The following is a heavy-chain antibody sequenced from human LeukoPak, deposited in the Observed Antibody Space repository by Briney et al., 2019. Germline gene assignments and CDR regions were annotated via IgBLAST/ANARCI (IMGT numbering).Heavy chain of an antibody. CDR2: ISAYNGNT. J-gene: IGHJ5*02. D-gene: IGHD2-21*02. CDR1: GYTFTSYG. Sequence: ASVKVSCKASGYTFTSYGISWVRQAPGQGLEWMGWISAYNGNTNYAQKLQGRVTMTTDTSTSTAYMELRSLRSEDTAVYYCARGAYCGGDCYPLQYNWFDPWGQGTLVTVSS. CDR3: ARGAYCGGDCYPLQYNWFDP. V-gene: IGHV1-18*01.